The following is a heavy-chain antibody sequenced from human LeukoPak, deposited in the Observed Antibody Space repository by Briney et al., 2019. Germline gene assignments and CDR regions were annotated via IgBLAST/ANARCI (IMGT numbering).Heavy chain of an antibody. CDR1: GFTVNDAW. CDR2: IKNRAGGGST. J-gene: IGHJ4*02. V-gene: IGHV3-15*01. CDR3: ASEDPWLPVKEITF. Sequence: GGSLRLFCAASGFTVNDAWMSWVRQAPGKGLEWVGRIKNRAGGGSTDYAAPVKGRFTISRDDSKNTLYLQMNSLKPEDTAVYYCASEDPWLPVKEITFWGQGTLVTVSS. D-gene: IGHD5-12*01.